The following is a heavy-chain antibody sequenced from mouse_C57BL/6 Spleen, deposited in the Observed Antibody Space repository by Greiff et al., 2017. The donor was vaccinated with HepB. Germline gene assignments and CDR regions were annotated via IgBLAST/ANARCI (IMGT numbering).Heavy chain of an antibody. CDR2: IYPGDGDT. Sequence: VQLQQSGPELVKPGASVKISCKASGYAFSSPWMNWVKQRPGKGLEWIGRIYPGDGDTNYNGKFKGKATLTADKSSSTAYMQLSSLTSEDSAVYFCGDGSFFAYWGQGTLVTVSA. CDR1: GYAFSSPW. CDR3: GDGSFFAY. J-gene: IGHJ3*01. V-gene: IGHV1-82*01. D-gene: IGHD1-1*01.